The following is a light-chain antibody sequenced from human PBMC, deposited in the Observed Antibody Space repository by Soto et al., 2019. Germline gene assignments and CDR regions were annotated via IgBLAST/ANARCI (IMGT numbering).Light chain of an antibody. CDR1: QSISSY. Sequence: DIQMTQSPSSPSASVVDRVTITCRASQSISSYLNWYQQKPGKAPKLLIHAASSLESGVPSRFSGSGSGTDFTLTISGLQSEDFAVYYCQQYNNWPQTFGQGTKVDNK. V-gene: IGKV1-39*01. CDR2: AAS. CDR3: QQYNNWPQT. J-gene: IGKJ1*01.